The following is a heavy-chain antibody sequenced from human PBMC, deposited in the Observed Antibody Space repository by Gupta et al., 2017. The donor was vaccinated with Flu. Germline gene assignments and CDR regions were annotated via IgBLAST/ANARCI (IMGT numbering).Heavy chain of an antibody. CDR1: GYTFTGYY. J-gene: IGHJ6*01. CDR2: INPDSGGT. D-gene: IGHD2-15*01. Sequence: QVPLVQSGAQVKKPGASVKLSCKTSGYTFTGYYLHWVRQGPGQGLEWVGWINPDSGGTRFAQNFQGRVAMTRDTSKTTSDLELSGLKSDDTAVDYCASPSPFGRGVSCFYIALNYAMDVWGQGTTGTVSS. CDR3: ASPSPFGRGVSCFYIALNYAMDV. V-gene: IGHV1-2*02.